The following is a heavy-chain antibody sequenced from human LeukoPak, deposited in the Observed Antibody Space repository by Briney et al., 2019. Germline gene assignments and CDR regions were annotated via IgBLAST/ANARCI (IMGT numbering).Heavy chain of an antibody. CDR3: ARPFNSAWYYFDY. Sequence: GASVKVSCKASGDTFTGYYIHWVRQAPGQGLEWMGRINPDSGDTNFAQKFQGRVTMTRDTSISTAYMELSRLESDDTAVYYCARPFNSAWYYFDYWGQGTPVTVSS. CDR1: GDTFTGYY. D-gene: IGHD6-19*01. V-gene: IGHV1-2*06. J-gene: IGHJ4*02. CDR2: INPDSGDT.